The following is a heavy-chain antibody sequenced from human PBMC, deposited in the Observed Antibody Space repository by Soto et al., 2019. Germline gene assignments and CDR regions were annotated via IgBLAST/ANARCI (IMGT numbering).Heavy chain of an antibody. CDR1: GFTFGRYG. J-gene: IGHJ6*03. CDR3: PSQHRGYGIEV. CDR2: ISYDGSER. V-gene: IGHV3-30*03. D-gene: IGHD6-13*01. Sequence: GWYLILSWAASGFTFGRYGMHWVRQAPGKGLEWVALISYDGSERHYGDSMKGRVTISRQNSKTTVHLQMSSLTPEDTAIYFCPSQHRGYGIEVWSKWTTVKVSS.